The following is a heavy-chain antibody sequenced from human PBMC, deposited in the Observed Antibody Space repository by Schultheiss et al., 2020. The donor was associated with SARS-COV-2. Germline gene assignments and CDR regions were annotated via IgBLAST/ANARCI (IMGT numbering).Heavy chain of an antibody. Sequence: SETLSLTCTVSGASVSSASHYWSWIRQPPGKGLEWIGYIFYSGSTNYNPSLKSRVTISVDTSKNQFSLKLSSVTAADTAVYYCARDLDTIFGVVTPDYGMDVWGQGTTVTVSS. D-gene: IGHD3-3*01. CDR3: ARDLDTIFGVVTPDYGMDV. CDR1: GASVSSASHY. CDR2: IFYSGST. V-gene: IGHV4-61*01. J-gene: IGHJ6*02.